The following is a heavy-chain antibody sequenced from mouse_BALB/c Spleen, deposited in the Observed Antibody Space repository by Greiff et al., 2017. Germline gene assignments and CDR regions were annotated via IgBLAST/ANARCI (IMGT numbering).Heavy chain of an antibody. J-gene: IGHJ1*01. CDR1: GYSITSDYA. CDR2: ISYSGST. CDR3: ASSRYGNYVWYFDV. D-gene: IGHD2-10*02. Sequence: EVQRVESGPGLVKPSQSLSLTCTVTGYSITSDYAWNWIRQFPGNKLEWMGYISYSGSTSYNPSLKSRISITRDTSKNQFFLQLNSVTTEDTATYYCASSRYGNYVWYFDVWGAGTTVTVSS. V-gene: IGHV3-2*02.